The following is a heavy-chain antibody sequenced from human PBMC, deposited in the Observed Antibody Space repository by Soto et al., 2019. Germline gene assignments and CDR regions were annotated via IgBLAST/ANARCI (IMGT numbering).Heavy chain of an antibody. CDR1: GSSISSGDYY. J-gene: IGHJ5*02. CDR2: IYYSGIT. Sequence: QVRLQESGPGLVKPSQTLSLKCTVSGSSISSGDYYWSWVRQPPGKGLEWIGYIYYSGITYFNPSIKSRVAISMETSKNPFFLTLSSVTASDTAVDFCAQGVTVFVPVSRFWLDPWGQGTLVTVSS. CDR3: AQGVTVFVPVSRFWLDP. D-gene: IGHD3-3*01. V-gene: IGHV4-30-4*01.